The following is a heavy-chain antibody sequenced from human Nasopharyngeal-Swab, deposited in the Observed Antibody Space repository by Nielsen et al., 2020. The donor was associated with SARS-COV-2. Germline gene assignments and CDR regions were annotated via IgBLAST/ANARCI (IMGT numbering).Heavy chain of an antibody. D-gene: IGHD4-23*01. J-gene: IGHJ4*02. V-gene: IGHV3-23*01. CDR3: ARKGERGGNSDYFDY. CDR2: ISASGGST. CDR1: QFSFSTYV. Sequence: GGSLRLSCAASQFSFSTYVMSWVRQAPGKGLQWVSTISASGGSTYYADSVKGRFTISRDNSNNTLFLQLNSLRADDTAVYYCARKGERGGNSDYFDYWGQGTLVTVSS.